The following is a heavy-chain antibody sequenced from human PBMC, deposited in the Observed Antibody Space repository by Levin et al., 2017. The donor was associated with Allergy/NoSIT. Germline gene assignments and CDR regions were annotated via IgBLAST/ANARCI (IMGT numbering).Heavy chain of an antibody. Sequence: PSETLSLTCTVSGGSISSSSYYWGWIRQPPGKGLEWIGSIYYSGSTYYNPSLKSRVTISVDTSKNQFSLKLSSVTAADTAVYYCARDGTTSSGSYATDYWGQGTLVTVSS. D-gene: IGHD3-10*01. CDR2: IYYSGST. CDR1: GGSISSSSYY. J-gene: IGHJ4*02. CDR3: ARDGTTSSGSYATDY. V-gene: IGHV4-39*07.